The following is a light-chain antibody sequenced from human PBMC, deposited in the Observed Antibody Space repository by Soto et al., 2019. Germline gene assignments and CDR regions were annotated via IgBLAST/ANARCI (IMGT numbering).Light chain of an antibody. CDR3: TSYTSDTIVV. Sequence: QSALTQPASVSGSPGQSITISCTGSNSDIGGYNSVSWYQQHPGKAPKLLIFGVTNRPSGVSDRFSGSKSGNTASLTISALQAEDEADYYCTSYTSDTIVVFGGGTKLTVL. CDR1: NSDIGGYNS. V-gene: IGLV2-14*01. J-gene: IGLJ2*01. CDR2: GVT.